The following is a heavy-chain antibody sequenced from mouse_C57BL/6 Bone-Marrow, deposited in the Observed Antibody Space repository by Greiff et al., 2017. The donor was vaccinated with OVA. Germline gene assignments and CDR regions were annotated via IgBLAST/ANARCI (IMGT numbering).Heavy chain of an antibody. D-gene: IGHD1-1*01. CDR3: ARGYYGSSCVGFAY. J-gene: IGHJ3*01. Sequence: QVQLQQPGAELVKPGASVKMSCKASGYTFTSYWITWVKQRPGQGLEWIGDIYPGSGSTNYNEKFKSKATLTVDTSSSTVYMQLSSLTSEDAAVYYCARGYYGSSCVGFAYWGQGTLVTVSA. V-gene: IGHV1-55*01. CDR1: GYTFTSYW. CDR2: IYPGSGST.